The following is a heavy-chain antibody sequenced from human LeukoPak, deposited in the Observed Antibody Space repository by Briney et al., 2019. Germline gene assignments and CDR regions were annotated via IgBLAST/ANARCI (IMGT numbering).Heavy chain of an antibody. CDR3: ARDNNWNYPDY. CDR2: ISSDGSTT. V-gene: IGHV3-74*01. Sequence: PGGSLRLSCAGSGFTFGRNAMSWVRQAPGKGLVWVSRISSDGSTTRYADSVKGRFTISRDNAKNTLFLQMNSLRAEDTAVYYCARDNNWNYPDYWGQGTLVTVSS. J-gene: IGHJ4*02. CDR1: GFTFGRNA. D-gene: IGHD1-7*01.